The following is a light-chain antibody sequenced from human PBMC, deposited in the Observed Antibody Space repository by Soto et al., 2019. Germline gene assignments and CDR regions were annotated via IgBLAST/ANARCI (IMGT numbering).Light chain of an antibody. V-gene: IGLV2-8*01. J-gene: IGLJ1*01. CDR1: SSDIGAYNY. CDR2: EIN. Sequence: QSVLTQPASVSGSPGQSITISCTGTSSDIGAYNYVSWYQQHPGKAPKLMIFEINKRPSGVPDRFSGSKSGNTASLTVSGLQAEDEADYYCSSYAGINIYVFGGGTKVTVL. CDR3: SSYAGINIYV.